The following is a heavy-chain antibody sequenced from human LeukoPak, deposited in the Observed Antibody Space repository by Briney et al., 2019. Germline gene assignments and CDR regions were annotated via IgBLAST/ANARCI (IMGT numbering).Heavy chain of an antibody. CDR1: GGSFSSFY. CDR2: IYNSGGT. V-gene: IGHV4-59*01. J-gene: IGHJ4*02. CDR3: AGEEVSGYSDH. Sequence: PSETLSLTCVVSGGSFSSFYWNWIRQPPGKGLEWIGYIYNSGGTNYNPSLASRVTKSVDSSKKQISLELTSVTAADTATYFCAGEEVSGYSDHWGQGTLVTVSS. D-gene: IGHD2-15*01.